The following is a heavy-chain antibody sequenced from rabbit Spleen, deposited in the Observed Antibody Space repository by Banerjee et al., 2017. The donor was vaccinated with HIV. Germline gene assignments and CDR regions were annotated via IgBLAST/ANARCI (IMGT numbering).Heavy chain of an antibody. J-gene: IGHJ6*01. D-gene: IGHD8-1*01. CDR3: ARDSGSSFSSYGMDL. Sequence: QSLEESGGGLVKPGTSLTLTCTTSGFSFNSIFWICWVRQAPGKGLEWIACIDTGSSGFTYFASWAKGRFTISKTSSTTVTLQMTSLTAADTATYFCARDSGSSFSSYGMDLWGPGTLVTVS. CDR2: IDTGSSGFT. V-gene: IGHV1S40*01. CDR1: GFSFNSIFW.